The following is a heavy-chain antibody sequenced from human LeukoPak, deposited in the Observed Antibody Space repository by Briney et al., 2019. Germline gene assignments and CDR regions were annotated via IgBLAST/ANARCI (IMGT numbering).Heavy chain of an antibody. J-gene: IGHJ4*02. V-gene: IGHV4-59*01. CDR1: GGSISSYY. CDR3: ARSGLWFGELMGY. D-gene: IGHD3-10*01. CDR2: IYYSGST. Sequence: PSETLSLTCTVSGGSISSYYWSWIRQPPGKGLEWIGYIYYSGSTNYNPSLKGRVTISVDTSKKQFSLKLSSVTAADAAVYYCARSGLWFGELMGYWGQGTLVTVSS.